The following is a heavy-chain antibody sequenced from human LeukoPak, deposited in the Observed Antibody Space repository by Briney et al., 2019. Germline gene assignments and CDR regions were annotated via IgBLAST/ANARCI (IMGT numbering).Heavy chain of an antibody. Sequence: SVKVSCKASGGTFSSYAISWVRQAPGQGLEWMGGIIPIFGTANYAQKFQGRVTITADESTSTAYMELSSLRSEDTAVYYCARGYCSSTSCNIRRGFDYWGQGTLVTVSS. V-gene: IGHV1-69*13. J-gene: IGHJ4*02. CDR3: ARGYCSSTSCNIRRGFDY. CDR2: IIPIFGTA. D-gene: IGHD2-2*02. CDR1: GGTFSSYA.